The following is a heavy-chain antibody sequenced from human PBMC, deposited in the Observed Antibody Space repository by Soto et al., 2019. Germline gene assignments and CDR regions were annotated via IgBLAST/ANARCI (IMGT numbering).Heavy chain of an antibody. Sequence: PGGSLRLSCAASGFTFSSYSMNWVRQAPGKGLEWVSAISSSGSYIYYADSVKGRFTISRDNSKNTLYLQMNSLRAEDTAVYYCAKDYHRLGIVVVPAAKAIDYWGQGTLVTVSS. CDR2: ISSSGSYI. D-gene: IGHD2-2*01. J-gene: IGHJ4*02. V-gene: IGHV3-21*04. CDR1: GFTFSSYS. CDR3: AKDYHRLGIVVVPAAKAIDY.